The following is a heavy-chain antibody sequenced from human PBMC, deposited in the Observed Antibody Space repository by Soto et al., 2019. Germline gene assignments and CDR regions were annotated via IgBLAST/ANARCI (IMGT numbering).Heavy chain of an antibody. J-gene: IGHJ3*02. CDR3: AKDRARITMIVVVIRLMEAFDI. Sequence: GGSLRLSCAASGFTFSSYAMSWVRQAPGKGLEWVSAISGSGGSTYYADSVKGRFTISRDNSKNTLYLQMNSLRAEDTAVYYCAKDRARITMIVVVIRLMEAFDIWGQGTMVTVSS. CDR2: ISGSGGST. V-gene: IGHV3-23*01. D-gene: IGHD3-22*01. CDR1: GFTFSSYA.